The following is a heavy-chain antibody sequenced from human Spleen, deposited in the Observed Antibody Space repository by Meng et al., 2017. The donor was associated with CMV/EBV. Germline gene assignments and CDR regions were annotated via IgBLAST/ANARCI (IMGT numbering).Heavy chain of an antibody. CDR3: AKGYPWGSNYYYGMDV. J-gene: IGHJ6*02. V-gene: IGHV3-30-3*01. CDR2: ISYDGSNK. CDR1: GFTFSSYA. D-gene: IGHD7-27*01. Sequence: GESLKISCAASGFTFSSYAMHWVRQAPGKGLEWVAVISYDGSNKYYADSVKGRFTISRDNSKNTLYLQMNSLRAEDTALYYCAKGYPWGSNYYYGMDVWGQGTTVTVSS.